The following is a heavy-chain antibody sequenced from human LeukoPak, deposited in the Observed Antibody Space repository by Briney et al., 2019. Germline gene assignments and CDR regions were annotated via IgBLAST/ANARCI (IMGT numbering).Heavy chain of an antibody. CDR3: ASRPADTTWYGVFDY. D-gene: IGHD3-10*01. V-gene: IGHV4-59*11. J-gene: IGHJ4*02. Sequence: SETLSLTCSVSGASIDSHYWSWIRQSPGKGLEWIGYVFNGGSTNYNPSLNSRVTMSLDTSRAQFSLRLSSVAAADTAIYYCASRPADTTWYGVFDYWSQGTLVTVSS. CDR1: GASIDSHY. CDR2: VFNGGST.